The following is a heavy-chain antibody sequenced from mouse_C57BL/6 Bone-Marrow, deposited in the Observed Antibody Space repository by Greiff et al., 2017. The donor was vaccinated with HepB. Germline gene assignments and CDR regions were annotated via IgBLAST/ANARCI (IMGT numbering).Heavy chain of an antibody. J-gene: IGHJ3*01. CDR3: ARSRTTVVDWFAY. V-gene: IGHV1-50*01. CDR1: GYTFTSYW. D-gene: IGHD1-1*01. CDR2: IDPSDSYT. Sequence: QVQLKQPGAELVKPGASVKLSCKASGYTFTSYWMQWVKQRPGQGLEWIGEIDPSDSYTNYNQKFKGKATLTVDTSSSTAYMQLRSLTSEDSAVYYCARSRTTVVDWFAYWGQGTLVTVSA.